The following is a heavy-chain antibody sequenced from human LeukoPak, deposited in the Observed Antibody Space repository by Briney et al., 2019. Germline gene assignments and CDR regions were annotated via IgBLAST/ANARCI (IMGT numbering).Heavy chain of an antibody. CDR2: ISYDGSNK. Sequence: GRSLRLSCAASGFTFSSYAMHWVRQAPGKGLEWVAVISYDGSNKYYADSVKGRFTISRDNSKNTLYLQMNSLRAEDTAVYYCARDSYDYDVADAFDIWGQGTVVTVSS. CDR1: GFTFSSYA. D-gene: IGHD4-17*01. V-gene: IGHV3-30-3*01. CDR3: ARDSYDYDVADAFDI. J-gene: IGHJ3*02.